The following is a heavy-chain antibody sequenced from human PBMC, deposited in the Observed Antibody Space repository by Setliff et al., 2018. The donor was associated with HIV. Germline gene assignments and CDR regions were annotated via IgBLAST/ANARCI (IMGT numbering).Heavy chain of an antibody. CDR3: VRVLEQVVSDY. V-gene: IGHV4-39*07. D-gene: IGHD6-6*01. CDR2: IYYSGST. J-gene: IGHJ4*02. Sequence: SETLSLTCTVSGGSISSGSYYWSWIRQPAGKGLEWIGSIYYSGSTYYNPSLKSRVTISVDTSKNQFSLKLSSVNAADTAVYYCVRVLEQVVSDYWGQGTLVTVSS. CDR1: GGSISSGSYY.